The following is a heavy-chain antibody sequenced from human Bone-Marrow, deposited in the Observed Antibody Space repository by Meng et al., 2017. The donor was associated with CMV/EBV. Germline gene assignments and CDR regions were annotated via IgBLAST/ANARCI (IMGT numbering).Heavy chain of an antibody. CDR3: ARDSEPGDMFGQMDY. V-gene: IGHV3-30*02. Sequence: GGSLRLSCAASGFTFSSYGMHWVRQAPGKGLEWVAFIRYDGSNKYYADSVKGRFTISRDNSKNTLYLQMNSLRGEDTSVYYCARDSEPGDMFGQMDYWGQGTLVTVSS. CDR1: GFTFSSYG. D-gene: IGHD3-10*02. CDR2: IRYDGSNK. J-gene: IGHJ4*02.